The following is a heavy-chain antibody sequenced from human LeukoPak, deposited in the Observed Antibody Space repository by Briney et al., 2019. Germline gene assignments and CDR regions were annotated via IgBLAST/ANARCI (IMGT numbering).Heavy chain of an antibody. J-gene: IGHJ3*02. CDR1: GGTFSSYA. D-gene: IGHD2-2*01. Sequence: SVKVSCKASGGTFSSYAISWVRQAPGQGLEWMGGIIPIFGTANYAQKFQGRVTITADESTSTAYMELSSLRSEDTAVYYCARARVVPAAMGSFGASDIWGQGTMVTVSS. V-gene: IGHV1-69*01. CDR2: IIPIFGTA. CDR3: ARARVVPAAMGSFGASDI.